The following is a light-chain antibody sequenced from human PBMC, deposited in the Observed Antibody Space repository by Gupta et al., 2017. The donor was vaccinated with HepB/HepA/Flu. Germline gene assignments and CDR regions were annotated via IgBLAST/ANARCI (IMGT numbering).Light chain of an antibody. CDR1: NIGSKS. J-gene: IGLJ3*02. V-gene: IGLV3-21*04. CDR3: QVWDSSSDPPV. Sequence: SYVLTQPPSVSVAPGKTARITCGGNNIGSKSVHWYQQKPGQAPVLVIYYDSDRPSGIPERFSGSNSGNTATLTISRVEAGDEADYYWQVWDSSSDPPVFGGGTKLTVL. CDR2: YDS.